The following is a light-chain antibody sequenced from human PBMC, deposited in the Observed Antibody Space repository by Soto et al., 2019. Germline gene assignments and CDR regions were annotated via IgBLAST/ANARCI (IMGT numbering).Light chain of an antibody. V-gene: IGKV3-15*01. CDR1: QSVSSN. CDR3: QQYNIWPPWT. CDR2: GAS. J-gene: IGKJ1*01. Sequence: EIVMTQSPATLSVSPGERATLSCRASQSVSSNLAWYQKKPGQAPRLLIYGASTRATGIPARFSGSGSATEFTLTISSLQSGDFAGYYCQQYNIWPPWTFGQGTKVEIK.